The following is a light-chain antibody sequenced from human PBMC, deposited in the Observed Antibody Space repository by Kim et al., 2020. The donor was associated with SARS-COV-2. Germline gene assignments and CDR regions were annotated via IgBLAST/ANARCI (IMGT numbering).Light chain of an antibody. Sequence: QSALTQPASVSGSPGQSITISCTGTSSDVGGYNYVSWYQHHPGKAPKLMIYDVSKRPSGVSNRFSGSKSGNTASLTISGLQAEDAANYYCSSYTSSSTWVFGGGTKLTVL. CDR1: SSDVGGYNY. CDR3: SSYTSSSTWV. J-gene: IGLJ3*02. V-gene: IGLV2-14*03. CDR2: DVS.